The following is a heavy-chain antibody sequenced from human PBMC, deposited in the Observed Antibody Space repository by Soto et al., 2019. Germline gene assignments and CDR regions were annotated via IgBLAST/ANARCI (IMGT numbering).Heavy chain of an antibody. CDR3: GKDRAAAGTWPFDC. D-gene: IGHD6-13*01. V-gene: IGHV3-30*18. J-gene: IGHJ4*02. CDR2: ISYDGSNK. CDR1: GFTFSGYG. Sequence: GGSLRLSCAASGFTFSGYGMHWVRQSPGKGLEWVAVISYDGSNKYYADSVKGRFTISRDNSKNTLYLQVNSLRAEDTAVYHCGKDRAAAGTWPFDCWGQGTLVTVSS.